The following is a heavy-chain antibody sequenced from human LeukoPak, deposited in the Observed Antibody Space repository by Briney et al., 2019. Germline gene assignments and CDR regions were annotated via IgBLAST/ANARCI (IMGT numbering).Heavy chain of an antibody. CDR3: ATYSSSNGREFQY. CDR1: GFTFSSYW. Sequence: PGGSLRLSCAASGFTFSSYWMTWVRQAPGKGLEWVANIKQDGSEAYYVDSVKGRFTVSRDNAKNSLYLQLNSLGAEDTAVYYCATYSSSNGREFQYWGQGTLVTVSS. J-gene: IGHJ1*01. V-gene: IGHV3-7*01. D-gene: IGHD2-2*01. CDR2: IKQDGSEA.